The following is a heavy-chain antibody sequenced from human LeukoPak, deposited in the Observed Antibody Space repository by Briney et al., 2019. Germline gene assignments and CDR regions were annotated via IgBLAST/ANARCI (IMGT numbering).Heavy chain of an antibody. Sequence: SQTLSLTCTVSGGSINNGGYYWSWIRQHPGKGLEWIGYIYYSGSSYYNPSLRSRVTISVDTSKNHFSLKLSSVTAADTAVYYCARNRDGYNSFDYWGQGTLVTASS. J-gene: IGHJ4*02. D-gene: IGHD5-24*01. CDR3: ARNRDGYNSFDY. CDR1: GGSINNGGYY. CDR2: IYYSGSS. V-gene: IGHV4-31*03.